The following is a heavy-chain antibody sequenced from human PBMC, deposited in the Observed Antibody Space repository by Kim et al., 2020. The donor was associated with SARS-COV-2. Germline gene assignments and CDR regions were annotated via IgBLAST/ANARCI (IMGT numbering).Heavy chain of an antibody. D-gene: IGHD4-17*01. V-gene: IGHV3-30*04. CDR3: ARIPTTGGDDY. Sequence: GGSLRLSCAASGFTFSSYAMHWVRQAPGKGLEWVAVISYDGSNKYYADSVKGRFTISRDNSKNTLYLQMNSLRAEDTAVYYCARIPTTGGDDYWGQGTLVTVSS. CDR2: ISYDGSNK. CDR1: GFTFSSYA. J-gene: IGHJ4*02.